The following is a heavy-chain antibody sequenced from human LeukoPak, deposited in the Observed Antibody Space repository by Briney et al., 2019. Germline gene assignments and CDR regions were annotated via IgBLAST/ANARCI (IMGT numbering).Heavy chain of an antibody. CDR1: GGSVSSYY. Sequence: SDTVSLTCTVSGGSVSSYYWSWIRQTPEKGLEWIGYMSYSGRTDYGPSLKSRVTMSVDTSKNQFSLKMSYVTAADTGVYYCARGYCRDDICQVFPYWGQGTLVTVSS. CDR3: ARGYCRDDICQVFPY. CDR2: MSYSGRT. J-gene: IGHJ4*02. V-gene: IGHV4-59*02. D-gene: IGHD2-21*02.